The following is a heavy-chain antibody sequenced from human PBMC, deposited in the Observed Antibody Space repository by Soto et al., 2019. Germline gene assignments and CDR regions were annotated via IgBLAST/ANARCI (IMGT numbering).Heavy chain of an antibody. D-gene: IGHD1-26*01. Sequence: ESGGGVVQPGRSLSLSCAASGFTFSDYPMHWVRQAPGKGLEWVAVKYYVDSVKGRFTISRDDSKNTLYLQMNSLRVDDTAVYYCARDFIVGAPDYFDYWGQGTLVTVSS. CDR3: ARDFIVGAPDYFDY. J-gene: IGHJ4*02. V-gene: IGHV3-30*04. CDR1: GFTFSDYP. CDR2: K.